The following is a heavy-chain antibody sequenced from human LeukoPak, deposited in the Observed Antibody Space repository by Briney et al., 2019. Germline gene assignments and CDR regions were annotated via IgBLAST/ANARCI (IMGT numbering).Heavy chain of an antibody. D-gene: IGHD6-19*01. CDR2: IYSSGTT. CDR3: ARVGSSDLYRPLDY. CDR1: GGSISDYY. Sequence: SETLSLTCTVSGGSISDYYWSWLRQPAGKGLEWIGRIYSSGTTNYNSSLKSRVTMSVDTSKNQFSLRLSSVTAADTAMYYCARVGSSDLYRPLDYWGQGTLVTVSS. V-gene: IGHV4-4*07. J-gene: IGHJ4*02.